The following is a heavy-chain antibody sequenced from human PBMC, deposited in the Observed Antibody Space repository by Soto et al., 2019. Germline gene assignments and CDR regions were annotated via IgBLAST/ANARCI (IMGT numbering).Heavy chain of an antibody. CDR1: GGTFSSYT. CDR2: IIPILGIA. J-gene: IGHJ6*03. CDR3: ARMVAARLPMDV. D-gene: IGHD6-6*01. V-gene: IGHV1-69*02. Sequence: QVQLVQSGAEVKKPGSSVKVSCKASGGTFSSYTISWVRQAPGQGLEWMGRIIPILGIANYAQKFQGRVTITADKSTSTAYMELSSLRSEDTAVYYCARMVAARLPMDVWGKGTTVTVSS.